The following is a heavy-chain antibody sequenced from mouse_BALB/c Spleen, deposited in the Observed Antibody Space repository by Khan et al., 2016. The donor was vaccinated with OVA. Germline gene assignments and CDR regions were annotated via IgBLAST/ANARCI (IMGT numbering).Heavy chain of an antibody. CDR1: GFTFSGFG. CDR2: ISSDSNTI. Sequence: EVELVESGGGLVQTGGSRKLSCAASGFTFSGFGMHWVRQAPEKGLELVAYISSDSNTIYYADTVKGRFTISRDNPKNTLFLQKTSLRSEDTAMYYCARTGYYYFDYWGQGTTLTVSS. V-gene: IGHV5-17*02. D-gene: IGHD2-3*01. CDR3: ARTGYYYFDY. J-gene: IGHJ2*01.